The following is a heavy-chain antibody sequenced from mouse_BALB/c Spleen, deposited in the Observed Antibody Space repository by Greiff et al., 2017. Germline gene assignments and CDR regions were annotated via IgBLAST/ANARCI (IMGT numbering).Heavy chain of an antibody. CDR1: GFTFSSYW. V-gene: IGHV6-3*01. D-gene: IGHD1-1*01. Sequence: EVKLEESGGGLVQPGGSMKLSCVASGFTFSSYWMSWVRQSPEKGLEWVAEIRLKSDNYATHYAESVKGKFTISRDDSKSRLYLQMNSLRAEDTGIYYCTDGGYYGSSYRFAYWGQGTLVTVSA. CDR3: TDGGYYGSSYRFAY. J-gene: IGHJ3*01. CDR2: IRLKSDNYAT.